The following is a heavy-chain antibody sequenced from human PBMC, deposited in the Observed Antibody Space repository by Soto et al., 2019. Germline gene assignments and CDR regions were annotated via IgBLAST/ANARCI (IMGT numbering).Heavy chain of an antibody. J-gene: IGHJ5*02. Sequence: ASVKVSCKASGYTFTSYDINWVRQATGQGLEWMGWMNPNSGNTGYAQKLQGRVTMTRNTSISTAYMELSILRSVDTAVYYCAIAYYYDSSGYYYGPNWFDPWGQGTLVTVSS. CDR1: GYTFTSYD. D-gene: IGHD3-22*01. CDR3: AIAYYYDSSGYYYGPNWFDP. V-gene: IGHV1-8*01. CDR2: MNPNSGNT.